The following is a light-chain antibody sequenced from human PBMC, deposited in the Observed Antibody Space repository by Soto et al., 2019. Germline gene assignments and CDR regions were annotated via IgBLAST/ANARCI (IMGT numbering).Light chain of an antibody. CDR2: DAS. V-gene: IGKV3-11*01. Sequence: EIVLTQSPATLSLSPGERATLSCRASQSVSSYLAWYQQKPGQAPRLLIYDASNRATGIPARFSGSGSGTDITLTISSLEPEDFAVYYCQQRSNWTPITFGQGTRLEIK. J-gene: IGKJ5*01. CDR1: QSVSSY. CDR3: QQRSNWTPIT.